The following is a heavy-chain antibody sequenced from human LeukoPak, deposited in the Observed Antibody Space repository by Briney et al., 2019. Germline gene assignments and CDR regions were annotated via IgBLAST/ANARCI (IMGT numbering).Heavy chain of an antibody. CDR3: ARRRELELFDY. CDR1: GGSISSSSYY. Sequence: PSETLSLTCTVSGGSISSSSYYWGWIRQPPGKGLEWIGSIYYSGSTYYNPSLKSRVTISVDTSKNQFSLKLSSVTAADTAVYYCARRRELELFDYWGQGTLVTVSS. D-gene: IGHD6-6*01. CDR2: IYYSGST. V-gene: IGHV4-39*01. J-gene: IGHJ4*02.